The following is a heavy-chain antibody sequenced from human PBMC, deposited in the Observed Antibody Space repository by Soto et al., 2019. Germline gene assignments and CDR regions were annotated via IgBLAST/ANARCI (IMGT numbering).Heavy chain of an antibody. Sequence: EVQLVESGGGLVKPGGSLGLSCAASGFTFSSYSMNWVRQAPGKGLEWVASISSSSSYIYYADSVKGRFTISRDNDKNSLYLQMNSLRAEDTAVYYCARTSLGGDAFDIWGQGTMVTVSS. J-gene: IGHJ3*02. V-gene: IGHV3-21*01. CDR3: ARTSLGGDAFDI. CDR1: GFTFSSYS. D-gene: IGHD3-10*01. CDR2: ISSSSSYI.